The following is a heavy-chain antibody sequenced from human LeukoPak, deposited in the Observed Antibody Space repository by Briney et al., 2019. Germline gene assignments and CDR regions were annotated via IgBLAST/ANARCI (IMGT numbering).Heavy chain of an antibody. CDR3: AKSSGSRRGMANYYYGMDV. CDR1: GFTFSSYG. D-gene: IGHD1-26*01. V-gene: IGHV3-30*18. CDR2: ISYDGSNK. J-gene: IGHJ6*02. Sequence: GGSLGLSCAASGFTFSSYGMHWVRQAPGKGLEWVAVISYDGSNKYYADSVKGRFTISRDNSKNTLYLQMNSLRAEDTAVYYCAKSSGSRRGMANYYYGMDVWGQGTTVTVSS.